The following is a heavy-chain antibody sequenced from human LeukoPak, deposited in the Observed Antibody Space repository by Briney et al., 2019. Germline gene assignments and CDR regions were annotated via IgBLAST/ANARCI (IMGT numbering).Heavy chain of an antibody. CDR3: ARVTPSFAHNWFDP. CDR1: GGSISSHY. CDR2: VYHSGGT. Sequence: SETLSLTCTVSGGSISSHYWSWIRQPPEKGLEWIGDVYHSGGTNYNPSLKSRVTISVDTSKNQFSLRLTSVTAADTAVYYCARVTPSFAHNWFDPWGQGTLVTVSS. J-gene: IGHJ5*02. D-gene: IGHD3-10*01. V-gene: IGHV4-59*11.